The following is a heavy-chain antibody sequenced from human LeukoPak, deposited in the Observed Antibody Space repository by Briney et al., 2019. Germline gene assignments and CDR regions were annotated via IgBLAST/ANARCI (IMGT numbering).Heavy chain of an antibody. D-gene: IGHD3-22*01. CDR2: ISGSGGST. CDR1: GFTFSSYA. CDR3: AKDRPPHYYDSSGYFDY. V-gene: IGHV3-23*01. Sequence: AGGSLRLSCAASGFTFSSYAMSWVRQAPGKGLEWVSAISGSGGSTYYADSVKGRFTISRDNSKNTLYLQMNSLRAEDTAVYYCAKDRPPHYYDSSGYFDYWGQGTLVTVSS. J-gene: IGHJ4*02.